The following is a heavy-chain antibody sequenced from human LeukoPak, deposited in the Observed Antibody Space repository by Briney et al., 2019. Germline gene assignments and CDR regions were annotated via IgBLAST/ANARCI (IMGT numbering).Heavy chain of an antibody. CDR2: IIPIFGTA. CDR3: ARSDGIVVVTEFDY. D-gene: IGHD3-22*01. V-gene: IGHV1-69*05. CDR1: GGTFSSYA. Sequence: SVKVSCKASGGTFSSYAISWVRQAPGQALEWMGGIIPIFGTANYAQKFQGRVTITTDESTSTAYMELSSLRSEDTAVYYCARSDGIVVVTEFDYWGQGTLVTVSS. J-gene: IGHJ4*02.